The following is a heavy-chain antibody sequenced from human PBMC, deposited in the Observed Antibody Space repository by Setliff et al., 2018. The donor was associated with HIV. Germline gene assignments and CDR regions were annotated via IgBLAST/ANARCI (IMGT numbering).Heavy chain of an antibody. D-gene: IGHD3-16*01. Sequence: KSSETLSLTCTVSGGSFSSSSYYWGWIRQPPGKGLEWIGYFYYNGDTYYNPSLNSRVTISVDSSKNQVSLRLSSVTAADTAVYYFARRLFAAHFDSWCQGTLVTVSS. CDR3: ARRLFAAHFDS. CDR1: GGSFSSSSYY. J-gene: IGHJ4*02. V-gene: IGHV4-39*01. CDR2: FYYNGDT.